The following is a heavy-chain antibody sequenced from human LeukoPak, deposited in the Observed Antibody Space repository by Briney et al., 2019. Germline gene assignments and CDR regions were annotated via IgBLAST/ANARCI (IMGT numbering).Heavy chain of an antibody. CDR3: ARVIRYFDWLSGFDY. J-gene: IGHJ4*02. Sequence: PSETLSLTCTVSGGSISSYYWSWIRQPPGKGLEWIGYIYYSGSTNYNPSLKSRVTISVDTSKNQFSLKLSSVTAADTAVYYCARVIRYFDWLSGFDYWGQGTLVTVSS. CDR1: GGSISSYY. D-gene: IGHD3-9*01. CDR2: IYYSGST. V-gene: IGHV4-59*01.